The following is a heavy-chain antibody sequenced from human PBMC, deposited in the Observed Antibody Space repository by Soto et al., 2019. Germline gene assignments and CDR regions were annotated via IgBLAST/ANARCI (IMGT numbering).Heavy chain of an antibody. CDR3: ARGDSTDCSNGVCSFFYNHEMDV. V-gene: IGHV1-2*04. Sequence: SGTVSCKASGYSFTDYHIHWVRQAPGQELEWLGRINPKSGGTSTAQKVQGWVTMTTDTSISTASMELTRLTSDDTAIYYCARGDSTDCSNGVCSFFYNHEMDVWG. CDR1: GYSFTDYH. CDR2: INPKSGGT. D-gene: IGHD2-8*01. J-gene: IGHJ6*01.